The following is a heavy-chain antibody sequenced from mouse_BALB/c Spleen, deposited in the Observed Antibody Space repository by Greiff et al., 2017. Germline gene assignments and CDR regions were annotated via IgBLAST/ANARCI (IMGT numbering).Heavy chain of an antibody. J-gene: IGHJ4*01. D-gene: IGHD2-4*01. CDR3: ARGGITTGYAMDY. CDR2: ISYSGST. V-gene: IGHV3-2*02. Sequence: EVKLVESGPGLVKPSQSLSLTCTVTGYSITSDYAWNWIRQFPGNKLEWMGYISYSGSTSYNPSLKSRISITRDTSKNQFFLQLNSVTTEDTATYYCARGGITTGYAMDYWGQGTSVTVSS. CDR1: GYSITSDYA.